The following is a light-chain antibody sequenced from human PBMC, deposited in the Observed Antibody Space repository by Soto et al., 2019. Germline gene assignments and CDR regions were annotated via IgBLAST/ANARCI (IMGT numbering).Light chain of an antibody. J-gene: IGKJ1*01. CDR2: GAS. CDR1: QSISSGY. CDR3: QQYGGSLST. V-gene: IGKV3-20*01. Sequence: EIVLTQSPGPLFFSPGEKNPPSFRARQSISSGYLAWYQQKPGQAPRLLIYGASSRATGIPDRFSGSGSGTDFSLTISRLEPEDFAVYYCQQYGGSLSTFGQGTKVDIK.